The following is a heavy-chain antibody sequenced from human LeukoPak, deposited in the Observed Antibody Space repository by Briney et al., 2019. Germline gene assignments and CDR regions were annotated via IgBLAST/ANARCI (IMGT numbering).Heavy chain of an antibody. J-gene: IGHJ3*02. D-gene: IGHD6-19*01. CDR2: INPNSGGA. V-gene: IGHV1-2*06. CDR3: ARGPRLDSSGWYYGAFDI. Sequence: ASVKVSCKTSGYTFTNYDINWVRQATGQGLEWMGRINPNSGGADYAQKFQGRVSMTRDTSISTAYMELSSLRSDDTAVYYCARGPRLDSSGWYYGAFDIWGQGTMVTVS. CDR1: GYTFTNYD.